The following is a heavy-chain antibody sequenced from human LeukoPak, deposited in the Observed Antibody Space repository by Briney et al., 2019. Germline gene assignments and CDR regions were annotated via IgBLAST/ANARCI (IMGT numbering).Heavy chain of an antibody. V-gene: IGHV4-59*01. CDR1: GGSISPYY. CDR3: ARYGSGSYRQFDF. J-gene: IGHJ4*02. Sequence: SETLSLTCTVSGGSISPYYWSWIRQPPGRGLEGIGFIYYTGSTNYNPSLKSRVTISLDTSKNQFSLKLSSVTAADTAVYYCARYGSGSYRQFDFWGQGTLVTVSS. D-gene: IGHD3-10*01. CDR2: IYYTGST.